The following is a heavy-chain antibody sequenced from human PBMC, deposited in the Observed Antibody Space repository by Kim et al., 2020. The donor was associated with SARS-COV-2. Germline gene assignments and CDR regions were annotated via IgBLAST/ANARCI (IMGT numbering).Heavy chain of an antibody. CDR3: ARVQLERQIFAGAFDI. CDR2: ISSSSSYI. J-gene: IGHJ3*02. V-gene: IGHV3-21*01. Sequence: GGSLRLSCAASGFTFSSYSMNWVRQAPGKGLEWVSSISSSSSYIYYADSVKGRFTISRDNAKNSLYLQMNSLRAEDTAVYYCARVQLERQIFAGAFDIWGQGTMVTVSS. D-gene: IGHD1-1*01. CDR1: GFTFSSYS.